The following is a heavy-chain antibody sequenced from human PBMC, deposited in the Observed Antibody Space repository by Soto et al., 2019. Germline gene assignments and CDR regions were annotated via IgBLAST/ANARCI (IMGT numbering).Heavy chain of an antibody. V-gene: IGHV4-39*01. J-gene: IGHJ6*03. CDR2: IYYSGST. CDR1: GGSISSSSYY. Sequence: SETLSLTCTVSGGSISSSSYYWGWIRQPPGKGLEWIGSIYYSGSTYYNPSLKSRVTISVDTSKNQFSLKLSSVTAADTAVYYCARHVKMTTVTTSYYYYYYMDVWGKGTTVTVSS. D-gene: IGHD4-4*01. CDR3: ARHVKMTTVTTSYYYYYYMDV.